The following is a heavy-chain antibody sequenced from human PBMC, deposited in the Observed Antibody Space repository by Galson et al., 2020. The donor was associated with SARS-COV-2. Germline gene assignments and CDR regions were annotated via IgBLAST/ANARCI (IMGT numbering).Heavy chain of an antibody. V-gene: IGHV3-48*04. Sequence: GGSLRLSCAASGFTFSSYSMNWVRQAPGKGLEWVSYISGRGNIIYYAESVKGRFTISRDNAENSLFLQMNSLTVEDTAVYYCARGGRTRNDLWGQGTLVTVSS. J-gene: IGHJ4*02. CDR3: ARGGRTRNDL. CDR1: GFTFSSYS. CDR2: ISGRGNII. D-gene: IGHD1-1*01.